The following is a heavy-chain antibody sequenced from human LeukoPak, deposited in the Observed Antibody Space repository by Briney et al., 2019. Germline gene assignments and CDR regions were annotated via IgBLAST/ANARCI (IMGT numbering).Heavy chain of an antibody. V-gene: IGHV1-46*01. CDR3: ARDGDCSSTSCSGPRGYDAFDI. CDR1: GYTFTGYY. J-gene: IGHJ3*02. Sequence: ASVKVSCKASGYTFTGYYMHWVRQAPGQGLEWMGIINPSGGSTSYAQKFQGRVTMTRDTSTSTVYMELSSLRSEDTAVYYCARDGDCSSTSCSGPRGYDAFDIWGQGTMVTVSS. D-gene: IGHD2-2*01. CDR2: INPSGGST.